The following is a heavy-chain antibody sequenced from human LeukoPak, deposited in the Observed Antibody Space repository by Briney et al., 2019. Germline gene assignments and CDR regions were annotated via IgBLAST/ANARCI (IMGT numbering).Heavy chain of an antibody. V-gene: IGHV3-7*05. J-gene: IGHJ5*02. CDR2: IKQDGSEK. CDR3: ARVSDGDWFDP. CDR1: GFTFSSCW. Sequence: PGGSLRLSCAASGFTFSSCWMTWVRQAPGKGLEWVANIKQDGSEKYYVDSVKGRFTISRDNAKNSLYLQMNSLRAEDTAVYYCARVSDGDWFDPWGQGTLVTVSS. D-gene: IGHD3-10*01.